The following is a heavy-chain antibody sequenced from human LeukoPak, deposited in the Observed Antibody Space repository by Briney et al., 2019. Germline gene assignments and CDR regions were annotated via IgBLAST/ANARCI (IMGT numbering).Heavy chain of an antibody. D-gene: IGHD4-11*01. CDR1: GFNFSSYS. CDR2: ISSSSSYI. Sequence: PGGSLRLSCAACGFNFSSYSMNSVRQAPGKGLEWVSSISSSSSYIYYADSVKGRFTISRDNAKNSLYLRMNSLRAEVTAVYYCARATTGAFDYWGQGTLVTVSS. J-gene: IGHJ4*02. CDR3: ARATTGAFDY. V-gene: IGHV3-21*01.